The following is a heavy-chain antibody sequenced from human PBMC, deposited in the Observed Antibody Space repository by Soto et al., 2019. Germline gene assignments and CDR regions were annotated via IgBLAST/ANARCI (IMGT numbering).Heavy chain of an antibody. CDR2: ISYDETKR. V-gene: IGHV3-30-3*01. J-gene: IGHJ4*02. CDR3: ARSIALSGLDY. D-gene: IGHD6-19*01. Sequence: QVQLVESGGGVVQPGKSLRLSCAASGFTFSSYSMNWVRQAPGRGLEWVAVISYDETKRYYGDSVKGRFSISRDTAKNTLYLQMNRLRAEDTAVYYCARSIALSGLDYWGQGTRVTVSS. CDR1: GFTFSSYS.